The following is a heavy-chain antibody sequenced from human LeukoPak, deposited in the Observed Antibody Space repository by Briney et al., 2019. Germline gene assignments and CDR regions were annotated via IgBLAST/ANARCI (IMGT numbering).Heavy chain of an antibody. Sequence: GGSLRLSCAASGFTFSSYSMNWVRQAPGKGLEWVSSISSSSSYIYYADSVKGRFTISRDNAKNSLYLQMNSLRAEDTAVYYCARAPHYSNYGPYYYGMDVWGQGTTVTVSS. V-gene: IGHV3-21*01. D-gene: IGHD4-11*01. CDR2: ISSSSSYI. J-gene: IGHJ6*02. CDR1: GFTFSSYS. CDR3: ARAPHYSNYGPYYYGMDV.